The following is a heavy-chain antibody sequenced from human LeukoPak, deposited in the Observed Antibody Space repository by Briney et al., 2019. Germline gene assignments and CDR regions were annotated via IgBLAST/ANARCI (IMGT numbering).Heavy chain of an antibody. J-gene: IGHJ4*02. V-gene: IGHV3-33*06. CDR1: GFTFNNYG. D-gene: IGHD3-22*01. CDR3: AKDVRSGYFDY. Sequence: GGSLRLSCAAYGFTFNNYGMHWDRQAPGKGLEWVAVIYSDGSKQNYADSVKGRFTISRDDSKNTVYLQMNSLRADDTAVYYCAKDVRSGYFDYWGQGTLVTVSS. CDR2: IYSDGSKQ.